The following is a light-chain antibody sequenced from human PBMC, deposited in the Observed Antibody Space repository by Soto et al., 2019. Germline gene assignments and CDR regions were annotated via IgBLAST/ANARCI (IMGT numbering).Light chain of an antibody. V-gene: IGLV2-8*01. J-gene: IGLJ1*01. Sequence: QSALTQPPSASGSPGQSVTISCTGTSSDVGGYNYVSWYQQRPGKAPKLMIYEVSKRPSGVPDRFSGSKSGNTASLTVSGLQAEDEADYYCSSYAGSNNYVFGTGTRSPS. CDR2: EVS. CDR1: SSDVGGYNY. CDR3: SSYAGSNNYV.